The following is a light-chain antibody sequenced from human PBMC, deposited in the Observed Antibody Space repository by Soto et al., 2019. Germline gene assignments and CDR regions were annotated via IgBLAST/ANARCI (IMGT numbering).Light chain of an antibody. V-gene: IGLV2-14*01. CDR3: SSDTRISTVV. J-gene: IGLJ2*01. CDR1: RSDVGGYNY. Sequence: QSVLTQPASVSGSPGQSMTISCTGTRSDVGGYNYVSWYEQHPGKAPKLMIYDISHRPSGVSNRLSGSKSCKKASLTISGLQAYDEADYYCSSDTRISTVVFGGGTKLNVL. CDR2: DIS.